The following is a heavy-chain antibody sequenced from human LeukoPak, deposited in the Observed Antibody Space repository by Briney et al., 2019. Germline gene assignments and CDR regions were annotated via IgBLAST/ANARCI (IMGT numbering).Heavy chain of an antibody. CDR2: ISAYNGNT. D-gene: IGHD3-3*01. CDR1: GYTFTSYG. CDR3: ARDTPAGYDFWSGFDY. V-gene: IGHV1-18*01. J-gene: IGHJ4*02. Sequence: ASVKVSCKASGYTFTSYGISWVRQAPGQGLEWMGWISAYNGNTNYAQKLQGRVTMTTGTSTSTAYMELRSLRSDDTAVYYCARDTPAGYDFWSGFDYWGQGTLVTVSS.